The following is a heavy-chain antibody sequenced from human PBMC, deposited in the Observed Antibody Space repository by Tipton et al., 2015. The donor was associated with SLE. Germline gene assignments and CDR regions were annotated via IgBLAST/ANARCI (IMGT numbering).Heavy chain of an antibody. Sequence: TLSLTCAVYGGSFSSYYWSWIRQPPGKGLEWIGYIYYSGSTNYNPSLKSRVTISVDTSKNQFSLKLTSVTTADTAVYYCATKGSGWSHYMDVWGKGTTVTVSS. CDR2: IYYSGST. V-gene: IGHV4-59*01. CDR1: GGSFSSYY. CDR3: ATKGSGWSHYMDV. J-gene: IGHJ6*03. D-gene: IGHD6-19*01.